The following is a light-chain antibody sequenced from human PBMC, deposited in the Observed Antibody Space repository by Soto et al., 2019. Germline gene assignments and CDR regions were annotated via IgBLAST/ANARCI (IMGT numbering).Light chain of an antibody. CDR2: HVT. CDR1: NNDVGGYNY. Sequence: QSALTQPASVSGSPGQSITISCTGSNNDVGGYNYVSWYQQHPGKVPKLLIYHVTNRPSGVSDRFSGSKSGNTASLTISGLQAEDEADYYCCSYAGSYTWVFGGGTKLTVL. CDR3: CSYAGSYTWV. V-gene: IGLV2-14*01. J-gene: IGLJ3*02.